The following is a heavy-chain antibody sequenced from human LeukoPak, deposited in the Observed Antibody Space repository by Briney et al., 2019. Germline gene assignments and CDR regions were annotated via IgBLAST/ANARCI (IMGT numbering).Heavy chain of an antibody. V-gene: IGHV3-66*01. CDR2: IHNNGNT. Sequence: GGSLRLSCAASGFDVSINYMNWIRQSPEKGLEWASIIHNNGNTYYADSVKGRFTVSRDNSKNTVSLQMDSLRVDDTGVYYCARVGIAVARLPCYYCGMDVWGQGTTVTVSS. J-gene: IGHJ6*02. D-gene: IGHD6-19*01. CDR1: GFDVSINY. CDR3: ARVGIAVARLPCYYCGMDV.